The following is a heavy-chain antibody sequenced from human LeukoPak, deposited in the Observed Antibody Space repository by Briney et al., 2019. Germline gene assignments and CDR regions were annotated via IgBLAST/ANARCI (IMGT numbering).Heavy chain of an antibody. J-gene: IGHJ4*02. V-gene: IGHV3-7*01. CDR3: ARVGGRYSPIGY. Sequence: GESLRLSCAASGFTFSSYRMSWVRQAPGKGLEWVASIKQDGSEKYYVDSVKGRFTISRDNAKNSLYLQMNSLRAEDTAVYYCARVGGRYSPIGYWGQGTLVTVSS. CDR2: IKQDGSEK. D-gene: IGHD5-18*01. CDR1: GFTFSSYR.